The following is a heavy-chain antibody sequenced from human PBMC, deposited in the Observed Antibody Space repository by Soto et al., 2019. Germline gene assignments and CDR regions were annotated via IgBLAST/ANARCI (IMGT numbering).Heavy chain of an antibody. J-gene: IGHJ4*02. CDR2: INPNGGST. D-gene: IGHD2-2*01. Sequence: QVQLMQSGAEVKKPGASVRVSCKASGYTFTNYYVHWVRQAPGQGLEWMGFINPNGGSTTYAQKFQGRFTVTTDTSTRTVYMQLSSLRSEDTAGFYCARSAQYDYWGQGTLVTVSS. V-gene: IGHV1-46*01. CDR3: ARSAQYDY. CDR1: GYTFTNYY.